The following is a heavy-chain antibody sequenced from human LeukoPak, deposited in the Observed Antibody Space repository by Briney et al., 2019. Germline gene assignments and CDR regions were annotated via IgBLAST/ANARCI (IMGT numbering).Heavy chain of an antibody. Sequence: QSGGSLRLSCAASGFTFSSYWMHWVRQAPGKGLVWVSRINSDGSSTSYADSVKGRFTISRDNAKNTLYLQMNSLRAEDTAVYYCAREGGSGSYYYYYGMDVWGQGTTVTVSS. CDR2: INSDGSST. J-gene: IGHJ6*02. CDR1: GFTFSSYW. V-gene: IGHV3-74*01. D-gene: IGHD3-10*01. CDR3: AREGGSGSYYYYYGMDV.